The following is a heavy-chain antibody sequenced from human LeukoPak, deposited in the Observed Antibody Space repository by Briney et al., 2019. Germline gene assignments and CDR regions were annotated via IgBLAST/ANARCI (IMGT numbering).Heavy chain of an antibody. V-gene: IGHV1-2*02. CDR3: ARGGYRYYYGSGSYSNWFDP. Sequence: ASVKVSCKASGHIVTGYYIHWVRQAPGQGVEWRGWINPNSGGTNYPQKFQGRVTMTRDTSISTANMEVSRLRSDDTAVYYCARGGYRYYYGSGSYSNWFDPWGQGTLVTVSS. D-gene: IGHD3-10*01. J-gene: IGHJ5*02. CDR2: INPNSGGT. CDR1: GHIVTGYY.